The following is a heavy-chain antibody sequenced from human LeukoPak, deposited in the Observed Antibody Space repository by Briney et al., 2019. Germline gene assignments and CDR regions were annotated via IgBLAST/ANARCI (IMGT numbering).Heavy chain of an antibody. CDR1: GGSISSSSYY. CDR2: IYYSGTT. Sequence: SETLSLTCSVSGGSISSSSYYWHWLRQPPGRGVEWVGSIYYSGTTYYNSSLKSRVTISEDTSKNRFSLMLTSVTAADTAVYYCARQVSDYFYYYIDVWGEGTTVIVSS. V-gene: IGHV4-39*01. J-gene: IGHJ6*03. CDR3: ARQVSDYFYYYIDV.